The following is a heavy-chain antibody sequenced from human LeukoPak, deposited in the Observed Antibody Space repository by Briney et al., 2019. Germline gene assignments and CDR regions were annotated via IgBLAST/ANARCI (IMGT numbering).Heavy chain of an antibody. D-gene: IGHD3-10*01. CDR3: ALGPLLWFGFDP. CDR2: FDPEDGET. Sequence: ASVKVSCKVSGYTLTELPMHWVRQAPGKGLEWMGGFDPEDGETIYAQKFQGRVTMTEDTSTDTAYMELSSLRSEDTAVYYCALGPLLWFGFDPWGQGTLVTVSS. V-gene: IGHV1-24*01. J-gene: IGHJ5*02. CDR1: GYTLTELP.